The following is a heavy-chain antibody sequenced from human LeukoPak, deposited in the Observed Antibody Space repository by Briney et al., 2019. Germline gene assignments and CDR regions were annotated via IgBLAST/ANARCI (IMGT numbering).Heavy chain of an antibody. CDR3: ARVGVWFGELLYLDFDY. Sequence: ASVKVSCKASGYTFTSYGFSWVRQAPGQGLEWMGWINAYNGNTNYAQKLQGRVTMTTDTSTSTAYMELRSLRSDDTAVYYCARVGVWFGELLYLDFDYWGQGTLVTASS. D-gene: IGHD3-10*01. CDR2: INAYNGNT. CDR1: GYTFTSYG. V-gene: IGHV1-18*01. J-gene: IGHJ4*02.